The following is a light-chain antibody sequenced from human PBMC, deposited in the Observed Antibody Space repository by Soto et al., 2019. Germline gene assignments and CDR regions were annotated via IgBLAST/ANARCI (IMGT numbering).Light chain of an antibody. CDR1: QSVIHTSNNKSY. CDR3: MQRKEFPVT. V-gene: IGKV4-1*01. J-gene: IGKJ4*01. Sequence: DIVMTQSPDSLAVSLGERATINCKSSQSVIHTSNNKSYLAWYQQKPRQPPELLLYWASARESGVPDRFSGSGSGTDFTLTISSLQAEDVAVYYCMQRKEFPVTFGGGTKVEIK. CDR2: WAS.